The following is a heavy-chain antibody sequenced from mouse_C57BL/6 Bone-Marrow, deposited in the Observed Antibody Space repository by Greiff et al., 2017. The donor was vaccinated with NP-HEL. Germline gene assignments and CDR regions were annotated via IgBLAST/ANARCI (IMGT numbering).Heavy chain of an antibody. D-gene: IGHD2-4*01. CDR2: ISSGGSYT. V-gene: IGHV5-6*01. J-gene: IGHJ4*01. Sequence: EVQGVESGGDLVKPGGSLKLSCAASGFTFSSYGMSWVRQTPDKRLEWVATISSGGSYTYYPDSVKGRFTISRDNAKNTLYLQMSSLKSEDTAMYYCARPSFYYDYDGYAMDYWGQGTSVTVSS. CDR3: ARPSFYYDYDGYAMDY. CDR1: GFTFSSYG.